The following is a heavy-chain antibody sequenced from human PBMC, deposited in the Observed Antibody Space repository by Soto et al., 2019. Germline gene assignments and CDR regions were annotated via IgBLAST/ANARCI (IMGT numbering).Heavy chain of an antibody. V-gene: IGHV4-34*01. Sequence: SETLSLTCAVYGGSFSGYYWSWIRQPPGKGLEWIGEINHSGSTNYNPSLKSRVTISVDTSKNQFSLKLSSVTAADTAVYYCARGSGIVVVPAAIRPSIWFAPWGQGTLVTVSS. J-gene: IGHJ5*02. CDR3: ARGSGIVVVPAAIRPSIWFAP. CDR1: GGSFSGYY. CDR2: INHSGST. D-gene: IGHD2-2*02.